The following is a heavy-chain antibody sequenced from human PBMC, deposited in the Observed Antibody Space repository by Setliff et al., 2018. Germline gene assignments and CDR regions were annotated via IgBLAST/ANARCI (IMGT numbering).Heavy chain of an antibody. CDR2: IYYSGST. CDR3: ARGLRGWPYYGMDV. CDR1: GYSISSGYY. J-gene: IGHJ6*02. V-gene: IGHV4-38-2*02. D-gene: IGHD6-19*01. Sequence: SETLSLTCTVSGYSISSGYYWGWIRQPPGKGLEWIGSIYYSGSTYYNPSLKSRVTISVDRSKNQFSLKLSSVTAADTAVYYCARGLRGWPYYGMDVWGQGTTVTVSS.